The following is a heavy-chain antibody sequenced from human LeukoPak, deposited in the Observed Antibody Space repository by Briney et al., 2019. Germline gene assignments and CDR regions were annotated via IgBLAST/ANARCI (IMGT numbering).Heavy chain of an antibody. CDR2: IHPDGSST. D-gene: IGHD1-26*01. J-gene: IGHJ4*02. CDR3: ARVGGSSDFDY. V-gene: IGHV3-74*03. CDR1: GFTFSSYW. Sequence: GGSLRLSCAASGFTFSSYWMHWVRQAPGXGLVWVSRIHPDGSSTPHADSVKGRFIISRDNAKDTLYLQMNSLRAEDTAVYYCARVGGSSDFDYWGQGTLVTVSS.